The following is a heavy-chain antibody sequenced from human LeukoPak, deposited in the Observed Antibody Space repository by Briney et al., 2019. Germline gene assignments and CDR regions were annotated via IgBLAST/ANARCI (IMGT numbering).Heavy chain of an antibody. D-gene: IGHD6-19*01. V-gene: IGHV1-2*02. Sequence: ASVKASCKASGYIFTDYYMHWVRQAPGQGLEWMGWINPNSGGTNYAQKFQGRVTMTRDTSISTAYMELSRLRSDDTAVYYCARSVAVAGSPLGYWGQGTLVTVSS. CDR1: GYIFTDYY. J-gene: IGHJ4*02. CDR3: ARSVAVAGSPLGY. CDR2: INPNSGGT.